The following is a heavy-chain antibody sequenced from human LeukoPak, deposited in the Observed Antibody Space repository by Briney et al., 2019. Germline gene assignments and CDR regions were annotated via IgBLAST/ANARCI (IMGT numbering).Heavy chain of an antibody. V-gene: IGHV3-9*01. Sequence: PGGSLRLSCEASGFTFDDYAMHWVRQAPGKGLEWVSGISWNSGSIGYADSVKGRFTISRDNAKNSLYLQMNSLRAEDTALYYCAKANAVTLGGSSYWVAWGQGTLVTVSS. J-gene: IGHJ5*02. D-gene: IGHD2-15*01. CDR1: GFTFDDYA. CDR2: ISWNSGSI. CDR3: AKANAVTLGGSSYWVA.